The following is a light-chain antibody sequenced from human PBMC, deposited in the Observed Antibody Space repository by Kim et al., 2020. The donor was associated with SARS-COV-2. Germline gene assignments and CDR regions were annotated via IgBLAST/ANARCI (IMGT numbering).Light chain of an antibody. Sequence: ASGGDRVTITCRASQSITRWLGWYQQKPGKAPKLLISDASTLQGGVPSRFSGSGSGTEFTLTITSLQPDDFATYYCQQYNLYPLTFGGGTKVDIK. J-gene: IGKJ4*01. CDR3: QQYNLYPLT. CDR2: DAS. V-gene: IGKV1-5*01. CDR1: QSITRW.